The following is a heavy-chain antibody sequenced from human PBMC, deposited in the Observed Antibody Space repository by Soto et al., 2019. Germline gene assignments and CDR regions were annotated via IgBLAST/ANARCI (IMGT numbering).Heavy chain of an antibody. D-gene: IGHD7-27*01. CDR3: ARALMSLTGAPSEFDY. V-gene: IGHV4-31*03. CDR1: GGSISSGGYY. Sequence: PSETLSLTCTVSGGSISSGGYYWSWIRQHPGKGLEWIGYIYYSGSTYYNPSLKSRVTISVDTSKNQFSLKLSSVTAADTAVYYCARALMSLTGAPSEFDYWGQGTLVTVSS. CDR2: IYYSGST. J-gene: IGHJ4*02.